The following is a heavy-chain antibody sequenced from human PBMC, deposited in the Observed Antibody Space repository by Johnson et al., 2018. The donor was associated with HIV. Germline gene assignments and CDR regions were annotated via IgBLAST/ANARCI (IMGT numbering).Heavy chain of an antibody. CDR1: GFTFDDYG. CDR2: INWNGGST. V-gene: IGHV3-20*04. D-gene: IGHD1-26*01. J-gene: IGHJ3*02. Sequence: VQLVESGGGVVRPGGSLRLSCAASGFTFDDYGMSWVRQAPGKGLEWVSGINWNGGSTSYADSVKGRFTLSRDNAKNSLYLQMTSLISEDTAVYYCAKSHASFELSGEDVFHIWGQGTMVTVSS. CDR3: AKSHASFELSGEDVFHI.